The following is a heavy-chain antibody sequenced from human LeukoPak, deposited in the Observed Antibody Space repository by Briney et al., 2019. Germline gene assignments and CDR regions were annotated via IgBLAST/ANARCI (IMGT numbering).Heavy chain of an antibody. CDR2: INPNSGGT. CDR3: AREGKDYYDSSGGPFDY. CDR1: GYSFTNYA. D-gene: IGHD3-22*01. J-gene: IGHJ4*02. V-gene: IGHV1-2*02. Sequence: GASVKVSCKASGYSFTNYAMNWVRQAPGQGLEWMGWINPNSGGTNYAQKFQGRVTMTRDTSISTAYMELSRLRSDDTAVYYCAREGKDYYDSSGGPFDYWGQGTLVTVSS.